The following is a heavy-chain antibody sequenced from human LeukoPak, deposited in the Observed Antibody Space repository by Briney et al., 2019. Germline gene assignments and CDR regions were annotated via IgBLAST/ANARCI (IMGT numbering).Heavy chain of an antibody. J-gene: IGHJ3*02. CDR1: GFTFSSYA. V-gene: IGHV3-23*01. D-gene: IGHD3-3*01. Sequence: GGSLRLSCAASGFTFSSYAMSWVRQAPGKGLEWVSAISGSGGSTYYADSVKGRFTISRDNSKNTLYLQMNSLRAEDTAVYYCAIGGYYDFWSGYSDDAFDIWGQGTMVTVSS. CDR2: ISGSGGST. CDR3: AIGGYYDFWSGYSDDAFDI.